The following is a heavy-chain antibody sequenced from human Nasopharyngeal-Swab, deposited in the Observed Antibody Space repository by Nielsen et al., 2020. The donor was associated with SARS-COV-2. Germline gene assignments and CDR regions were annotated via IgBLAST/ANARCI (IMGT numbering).Heavy chain of an antibody. CDR2: ISSSSSTI. CDR3: ARDSPIAAAADWYFEL. Sequence: GGSLRLSCAASGFTFSSYSMTWVRQAPGKGLEWVSYISSSSSTIYNADSVKGRFTVSRDNAKNSLYLEMNSLRDEDTAVYYCARDSPIAAAADWYFELWGRGTLVTVSS. J-gene: IGHJ2*01. V-gene: IGHV3-48*02. D-gene: IGHD6-13*01. CDR1: GFTFSSYS.